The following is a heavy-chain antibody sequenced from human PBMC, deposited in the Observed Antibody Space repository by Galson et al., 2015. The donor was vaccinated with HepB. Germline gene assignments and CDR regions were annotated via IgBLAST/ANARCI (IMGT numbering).Heavy chain of an antibody. J-gene: IGHJ6*02. CDR1: GFTFSSYS. V-gene: IGHV3-21*05. Sequence: SLRLSCAASGFTFSSYSMNWVRQAPGKGLEWVSYISRSSSHIYYADSVKGRFTISRDNAKNSLYLQMNSLRAEDTAVYYCASQQDYNYYYGMDVWGQGTTVTVSS. CDR2: ISRSSSHI. CDR3: ASQQDYNYYYGMDV.